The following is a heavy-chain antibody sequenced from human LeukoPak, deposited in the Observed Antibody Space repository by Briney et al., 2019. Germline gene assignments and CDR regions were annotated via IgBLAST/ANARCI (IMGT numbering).Heavy chain of an antibody. Sequence: ASVQVSCKASGYTFTNYGIIWVRQAPGQGLEWMGWISGYSGNTNYVQKFQGRVTMTKDTSTNTVYMDLRSLRSDDTAVYYCARDSRIAVARYGVTGDYWGQGTLVTVSS. J-gene: IGHJ4*02. V-gene: IGHV1-18*01. CDR3: ARDSRIAVARYGVTGDY. CDR1: GYTFTNYG. D-gene: IGHD6-19*01. CDR2: ISGYSGNT.